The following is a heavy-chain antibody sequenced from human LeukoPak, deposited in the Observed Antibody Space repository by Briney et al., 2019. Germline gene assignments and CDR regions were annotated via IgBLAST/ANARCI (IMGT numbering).Heavy chain of an antibody. Sequence: GGSLRLSCAASGFTFSSYAMTWIRQAPGKGRQWVSTIRATAGTTYYADSVKGRFTISRDNSKNTVFLQMNSLRAEDTAVYYCAKGGYTSHYDYWGQGTLVTVSS. D-gene: IGHD6-19*01. CDR1: GFTFSSYA. J-gene: IGHJ4*02. V-gene: IGHV3-23*01. CDR2: IRATAGTT. CDR3: AKGGYTSHYDY.